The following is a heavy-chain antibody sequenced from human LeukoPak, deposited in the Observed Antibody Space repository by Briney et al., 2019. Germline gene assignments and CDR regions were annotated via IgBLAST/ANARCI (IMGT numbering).Heavy chain of an antibody. J-gene: IGHJ4*02. CDR3: ARALYNRGWYPDYFDS. V-gene: IGHV3-7*01. CDR1: GFTFSNYW. Sequence: GGSLRLSCAASGFTFSNYWMSWVRQAPGKGLEWVANIKRDGSDNYYVGSVEGRFTISRDNAKNSLYLQMSSLRAGDTAIYYCARALYNRGWYPDYFDSWGQGTLVTVSA. CDR2: IKRDGSDN. D-gene: IGHD6-19*01.